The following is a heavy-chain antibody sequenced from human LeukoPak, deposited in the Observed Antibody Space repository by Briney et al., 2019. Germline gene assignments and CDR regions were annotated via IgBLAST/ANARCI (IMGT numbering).Heavy chain of an antibody. Sequence: GGSLRLSCAASGFTFSSYGMHWVRQPPGKGLEWVAVIWCDGSNRYYADSVKGRFTISRDNSKNTLYLYMNSLRAEDTAVYYCAKDLGSWGYSYGYSDYWGQGALVTVSS. J-gene: IGHJ4*02. V-gene: IGHV3-33*06. CDR1: GFTFSSYG. CDR2: IWCDGSNR. CDR3: AKDLGSWGYSYGYSDY. D-gene: IGHD5-18*01.